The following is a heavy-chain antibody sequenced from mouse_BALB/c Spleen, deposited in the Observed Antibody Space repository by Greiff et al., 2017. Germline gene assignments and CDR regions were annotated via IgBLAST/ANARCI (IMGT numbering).Heavy chain of an antibody. Sequence: EVHLVESGGDLVKPGVSLKLSCAASGFTFSSYGMSWVRQTPDKRLEWVATISSGGSYTYYPDSVKGRFTISRDNAKNTLYLQMSSLKSEDTAMYYCARGDGYYLWGQGTTLTVSS. D-gene: IGHD2-3*01. V-gene: IGHV5-6*01. CDR1: GFTFSSYG. J-gene: IGHJ2*01. CDR2: ISSGGSYT. CDR3: ARGDGYYL.